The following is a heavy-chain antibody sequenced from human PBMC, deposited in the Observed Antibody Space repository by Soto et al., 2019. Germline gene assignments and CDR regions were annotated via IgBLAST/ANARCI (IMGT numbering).Heavy chain of an antibody. J-gene: IGHJ5*02. V-gene: IGHV1-2*04. CDR3: ARDASIAVAGDNWFDP. D-gene: IGHD6-19*01. Sequence: ASVKVSCKASGYTFTGYYMHWVRQAPGQGLERIGWINPNSGGTNYAQKFQGWVTMTRDTSISTAYMELSRLRSDDTAVYYCARDASIAVAGDNWFDPWGQGTLVTVSS. CDR2: INPNSGGT. CDR1: GYTFTGYY.